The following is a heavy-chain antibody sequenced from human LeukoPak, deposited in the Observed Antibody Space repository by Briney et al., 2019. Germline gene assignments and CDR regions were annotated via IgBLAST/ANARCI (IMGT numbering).Heavy chain of an antibody. CDR3: ARDLYYYDSSGLLGY. J-gene: IGHJ4*02. Sequence: ASVKVSCKASGYTFTGYYMYWVRQAPGQGLEWMGWINPNSGGTNYAQKFQGRVTMTRDTSISTAYVELSRLRSDDTAVYYCARDLYYYDSSGLLGYWGQGTLVTVSS. V-gene: IGHV1-2*02. D-gene: IGHD3-22*01. CDR1: GYTFTGYY. CDR2: INPNSGGT.